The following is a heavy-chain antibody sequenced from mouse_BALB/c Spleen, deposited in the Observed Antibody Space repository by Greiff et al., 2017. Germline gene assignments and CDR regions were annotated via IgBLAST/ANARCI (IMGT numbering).Heavy chain of an antibody. Sequence: EVMLVESGGGLVQPGGSLKLSCAASGFTFSSYTMSWVRQTPEKRLEWVAYISNGGGSTYYPDTVKGRFTISRDNAKNTLYLQMSSLKSEDTAMYYCARRGTRYAMDYWGQGTSVTVSS. V-gene: IGHV5-12-2*01. CDR2: ISNGGGST. CDR3: ARRGTRYAMDY. D-gene: IGHD3-3*01. CDR1: GFTFSSYT. J-gene: IGHJ4*01.